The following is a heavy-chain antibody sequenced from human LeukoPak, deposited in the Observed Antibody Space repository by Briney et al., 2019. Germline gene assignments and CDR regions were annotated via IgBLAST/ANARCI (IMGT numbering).Heavy chain of an antibody. CDR3: ARDPIAARRGGFDY. D-gene: IGHD6-6*01. V-gene: IGHV3-48*04. CDR1: GFTFSSYS. J-gene: IGHJ4*02. Sequence: PGGSLRLSCAASGFTFSSYSMNWVRQAPGKGLEWVSYISSSSSTIYYADSVKGRFTISRDNAKNSLYLQMNSLRAEDTAVYYCARDPIAARRGGFDYWGQGTLVTVSS. CDR2: ISSSSSTI.